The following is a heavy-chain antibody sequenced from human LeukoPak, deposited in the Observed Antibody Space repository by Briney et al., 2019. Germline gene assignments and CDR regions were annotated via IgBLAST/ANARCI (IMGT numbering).Heavy chain of an antibody. CDR1: GGSISNYY. J-gene: IGHJ4*02. D-gene: IGHD2-2*01. CDR3: ARGIYCSSTNCYYYFDY. V-gene: IGHV4-59*01. CDR2: IYYSGTT. Sequence: SETLSLTCTVSGGSISNYYWSWIRQPPGKGLEWIRYIYYSGTTNYNPSLKSRVTISVDTSKNQFSLKLSSVTAADTAVYYCARGIYCSSTNCYYYFDYWGQGTLVTVSS.